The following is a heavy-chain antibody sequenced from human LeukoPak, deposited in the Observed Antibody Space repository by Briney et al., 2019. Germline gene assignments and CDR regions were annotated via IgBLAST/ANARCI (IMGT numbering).Heavy chain of an antibody. CDR2: ISTSSTYI. Sequence: GGSLRLSCAASGFTFSSYSMNWVRQAPGKGLEWVSSISTSSTYIYYADSVKGRFTISRDNAKNSLYLQMNSLRAEDTAVYYCAGGYGDYGYFDLWGRGTLVTVSS. J-gene: IGHJ2*01. CDR1: GFTFSSYS. CDR3: AGGYGDYGYFDL. D-gene: IGHD4-17*01. V-gene: IGHV3-21*01.